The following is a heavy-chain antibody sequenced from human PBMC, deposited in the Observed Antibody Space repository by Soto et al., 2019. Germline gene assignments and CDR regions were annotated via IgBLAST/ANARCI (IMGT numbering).Heavy chain of an antibody. D-gene: IGHD4-17*01. CDR2: INWNSGSI. Sequence: EVQLVESGGGLVQPGRSLRLSCAASGFTFDDYAMHWVRQVPGKGLEWVSGINWNSGSIGYGDSVKGRFAISRDNAKNSLHLQMNSLSAEDTAFYCCVKDESINCYGGHVRHWGQGTLVTVSS. CDR3: VKDESINCYGGHVRH. V-gene: IGHV3-9*01. J-gene: IGHJ1*01. CDR1: GFTFDDYA.